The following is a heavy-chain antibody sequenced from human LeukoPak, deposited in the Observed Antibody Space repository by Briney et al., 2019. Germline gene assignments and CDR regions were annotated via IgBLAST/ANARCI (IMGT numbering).Heavy chain of an antibody. Sequence: AGGSLRLSCAASGFTFSSYGMHWVRQAPGKGLEWVAFIRSKTYAGTTEYAASVRGRFTFSRDDSKSLAYLQMNTLKTEDTAVYYCTRDQTPYYWGQGTLVTVSS. CDR1: GFTFSSYG. J-gene: IGHJ4*02. CDR3: TRDQTPYY. CDR2: IRSKTYAGTT. V-gene: IGHV3-49*04.